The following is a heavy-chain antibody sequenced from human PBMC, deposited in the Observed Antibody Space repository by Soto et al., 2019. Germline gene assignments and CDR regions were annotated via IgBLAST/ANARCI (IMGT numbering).Heavy chain of an antibody. V-gene: IGHV4-30-2*01. CDR2: IYHSGST. J-gene: IGHJ5*02. D-gene: IGHD2-2*01. CDR3: ARVPDR. CDR1: GGSISSGCYS. Sequence: LCGGSISSGCYSWSWIRQPPGKGLEWIGYIYHSGSTYYNPSLKSRVTISVDRSKNQFSLKLSSVTAADTAVYYCARVPDRWGQGTLVTVSS.